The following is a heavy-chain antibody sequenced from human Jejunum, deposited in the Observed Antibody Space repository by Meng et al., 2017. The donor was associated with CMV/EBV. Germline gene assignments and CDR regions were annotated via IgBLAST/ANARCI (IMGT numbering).Heavy chain of an antibody. CDR3: ARGMYFSP. Sequence: EVPVVELGGDVVQTGVSRRLSCAASGFSVSSNYMSWVRQAPGKGLECVSISDPTGYTYYADSVKGRFSISSDSSRNTLYIEMNSLRVEDTAVYYCARGMYFSPWGQGTLVTVSS. V-gene: IGHV3-66*01. CDR1: GFSVSSNY. J-gene: IGHJ5*02. CDR2: SDPTGYT. D-gene: IGHD2-8*01.